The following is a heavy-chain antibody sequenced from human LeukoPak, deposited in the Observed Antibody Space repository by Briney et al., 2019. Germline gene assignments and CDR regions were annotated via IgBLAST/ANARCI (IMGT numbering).Heavy chain of an antibody. Sequence: SETLSLTCTVSGGSISSYYWSWIRQPPGKGLEWIGYIYYSGSTNYNPSLKSRVTISVDTSKNQFSLKLSSVTAADTAVYYCARRRGYYGSGSYYNWFDPWGQGTLVTVSS. CDR1: GGSISSYY. V-gene: IGHV4-59*12. J-gene: IGHJ5*02. CDR3: ARRRGYYGSGSYYNWFDP. CDR2: IYYSGST. D-gene: IGHD3-10*01.